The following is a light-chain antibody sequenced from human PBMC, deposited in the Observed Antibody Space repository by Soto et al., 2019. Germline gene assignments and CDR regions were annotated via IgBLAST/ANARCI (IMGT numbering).Light chain of an antibody. V-gene: IGKV1-5*01. Sequence: DIQMTQSPSTLSASVGDRVTITCRASQSISSWLAWYQQKPGKAPNLLIYDASNLESGVPSRFSGSGSGTEFTLTISGRQPDDFAAYYCQHYNTYWYSFGQGTKLEIK. CDR2: DAS. CDR1: QSISSW. CDR3: QHYNTYWYS. J-gene: IGKJ2*03.